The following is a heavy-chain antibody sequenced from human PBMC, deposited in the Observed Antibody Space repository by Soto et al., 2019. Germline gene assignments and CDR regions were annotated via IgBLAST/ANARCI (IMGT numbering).Heavy chain of an antibody. CDR2: INHSGST. J-gene: IGHJ4*02. D-gene: IGHD4-17*01. V-gene: IGHV4-34*01. CDR3: ARYYGGKVLVY. CDR1: GGSFSGYY. Sequence: TSETLSLTCAVYGGSFSGYYWSWIRQPPGKGLEWIGGINHSGSTNYNPSLKSRVTISVDTSKNQLSLKLSSVTAADTAVYYCARYYGGKVLVYWGQGTLVTVSS.